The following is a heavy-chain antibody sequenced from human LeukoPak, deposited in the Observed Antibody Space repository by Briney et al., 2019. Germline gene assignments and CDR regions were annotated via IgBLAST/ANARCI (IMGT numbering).Heavy chain of an antibody. V-gene: IGHV3-30-3*01. CDR2: ISYDGSNK. CDR1: GFTFSSYA. CDR3: ARDQGTGVNFDY. D-gene: IGHD3/OR15-3a*01. J-gene: IGHJ4*02. Sequence: GGSLRLSCAASGFTFSSYAMHWVRQAPGKGLEWVAVISYDGSNKYYADSVKGRFTISRDNSKNTLYLQMNSLRAEDTAVYYCARDQGTGVNFDYWSQGTLVTVSS.